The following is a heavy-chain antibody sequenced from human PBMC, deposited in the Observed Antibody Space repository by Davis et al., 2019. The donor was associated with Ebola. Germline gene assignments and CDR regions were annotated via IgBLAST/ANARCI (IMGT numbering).Heavy chain of an antibody. CDR2: INPNSGGT. J-gene: IGHJ2*01. Sequence: ASVKVSCKASGYTFTGYYMHWVRQAPGQGLEWMGWINPNSGGTNYAQKFQGRVTMTRDTSISTAYMELSRLRSDDTAVYYCAREGYGVTCWYFDLWGRGTLVTVSS. CDR3: AREGYGVTCWYFDL. D-gene: IGHD2-21*02. V-gene: IGHV1-2*02. CDR1: GYTFTGYY.